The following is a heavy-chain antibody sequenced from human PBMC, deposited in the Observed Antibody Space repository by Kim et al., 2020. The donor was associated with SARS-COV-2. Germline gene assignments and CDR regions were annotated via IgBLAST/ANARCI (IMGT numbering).Heavy chain of an antibody. V-gene: IGHV4-59*13. D-gene: IGHD5-18*01. CDR2: IYYSGGP. CDR1: GASISSYY. CDR3: ARSWSEYSYGSPWAY. J-gene: IGHJ4*02. Sequence: SETLSLTCTVSGASISSYYWSWMRQPPGKGLEWVAYIYYSGGPNNNPSLKSRVTISLDTSKNQFSLKLSSVTAADTAVYYCARSWSEYSYGSPWAYWGQGILVTVSS.